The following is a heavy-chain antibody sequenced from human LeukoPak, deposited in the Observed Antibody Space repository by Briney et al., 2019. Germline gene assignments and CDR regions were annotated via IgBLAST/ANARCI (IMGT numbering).Heavy chain of an antibody. V-gene: IGHV3-21*01. J-gene: IGHJ5*02. CDR1: GFTFSSYS. Sequence: PGGSLRLSCAASGFTFSSYSMNWVRQAPGKGLEWVSSISSSSSYIYYADSVKGRFTISRDNAKNSLYLQMNSLRDEDTAVYYCARGNMAVLRYFDWLTWGQGTLVTVSS. D-gene: IGHD3-9*01. CDR3: ARGNMAVLRYFDWLT. CDR2: ISSSSSYI.